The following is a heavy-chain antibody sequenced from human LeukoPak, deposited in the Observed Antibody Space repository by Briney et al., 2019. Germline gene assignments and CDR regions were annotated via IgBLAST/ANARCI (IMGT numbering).Heavy chain of an antibody. CDR2: ISGSGGST. CDR3: AKDLREYQLLSGDY. D-gene: IGHD2-2*01. V-gene: IGHV3-23*01. Sequence: GGSLRLSCAASGFTFSSYGMHWVRQAPGKGLEWVSAISGSGGSTYYADSVKGRFTISRDNSKNTLYLQMNSLRAEDTAVYYCAKDLREYQLLSGDYWGQGTLVTVSS. J-gene: IGHJ4*02. CDR1: GFTFSSYG.